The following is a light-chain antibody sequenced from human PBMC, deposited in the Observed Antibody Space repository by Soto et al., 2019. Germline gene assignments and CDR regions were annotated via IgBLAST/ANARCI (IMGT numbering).Light chain of an antibody. J-gene: IGLJ2*01. CDR3: SSYTSSRTLDVV. CDR1: SSDVGGYNY. V-gene: IGLV2-14*01. CDR2: EVS. Sequence: QSALTQPASVSGSPGQSITISCTGTSSDVGGYNYVSWYQQHPGKAPKLMIYEVSNRPSGVSNRFSGSKSGDTASLTISGLQAEDEADYYCSSYTSSRTLDVVFGGGTKVNVL.